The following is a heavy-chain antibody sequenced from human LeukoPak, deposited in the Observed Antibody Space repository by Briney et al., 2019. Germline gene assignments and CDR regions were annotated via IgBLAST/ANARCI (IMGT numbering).Heavy chain of an antibody. D-gene: IGHD3-22*01. Sequence: ASVKVSCKASGGTFSRYAISWVRQAPGQGLEWMGGIIPIFGTANYAQKFQGKVTIIADESTSTAYMELRSLRSEDTAVCYCARGWDYDSGGRPTAYVYWGQGTLVTVSS. CDR3: ARGWDYDSGGRPTAYVY. CDR2: IIPIFGTA. V-gene: IGHV1-69*13. J-gene: IGHJ4*02. CDR1: GGTFSRYA.